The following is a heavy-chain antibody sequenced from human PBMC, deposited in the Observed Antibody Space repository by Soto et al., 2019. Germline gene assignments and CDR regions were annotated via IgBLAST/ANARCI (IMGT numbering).Heavy chain of an antibody. V-gene: IGHV4-4*02. Sequence: SETLALTSNVSGDYISMSNCWSRVRQPPGKGLEWIGEIYHMGSTNYNPSLKSRVIISVDKSKNQFFLKLTSVTAADTAVYFCARGERQQQRDYWGQGTLVTVSS. J-gene: IGHJ4*02. CDR2: IYHMGST. CDR3: ARGERQQQRDY. CDR1: GDYISMSNC. D-gene: IGHD6-13*01.